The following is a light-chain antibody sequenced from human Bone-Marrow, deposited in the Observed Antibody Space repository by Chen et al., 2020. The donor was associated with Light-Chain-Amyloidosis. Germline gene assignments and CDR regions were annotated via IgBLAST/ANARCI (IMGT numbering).Light chain of an antibody. J-gene: IGLJ1*01. CDR1: NRDAVGYKY. CDR2: DVS. Sequence: QSDLTQPASVSGSPGQTITIYCTGSNRDAVGYKYVSWYQQHPGEAPKLTIYDVSNRPSGISNRFSGSKSGNTASLTISGLQAEDEADYSCCSYAGSNYVFGTGTKVTVL. V-gene: IGLV2-14*03. CDR3: CSYAGSNYV.